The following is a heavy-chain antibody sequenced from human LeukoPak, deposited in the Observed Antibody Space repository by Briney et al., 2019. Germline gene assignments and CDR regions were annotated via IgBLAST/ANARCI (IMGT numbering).Heavy chain of an antibody. Sequence: GGSLRLSCIVSGFTLSSYEMSWIRQAPGKGLEWVASIEYSGGSAYYADSVKGRFTISRDNAKSSLYLQMNSLRAEDTAVYYCARDATTQKPYYFDYWGQGTLVTVSS. J-gene: IGHJ4*02. CDR2: IEYSGGSA. CDR1: GFTLSSYE. D-gene: IGHD5-12*01. CDR3: ARDATTQKPYYFDY. V-gene: IGHV3-48*03.